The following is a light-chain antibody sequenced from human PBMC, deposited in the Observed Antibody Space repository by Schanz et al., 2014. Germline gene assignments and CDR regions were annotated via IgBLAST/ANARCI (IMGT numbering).Light chain of an antibody. V-gene: IGKV3-11*01. Sequence: EIVLTQSPATLSVPPGERATLSCGASESVSNKLAWYQQKPGQAPKLLIYGASTGATGLPARFSGSGSGTDFTLSISSLEAEDVAVYYCKQRSNWPLTFGGGTKVAIK. CDR3: KQRSNWPLT. J-gene: IGKJ4*01. CDR1: ESVSNK. CDR2: GAS.